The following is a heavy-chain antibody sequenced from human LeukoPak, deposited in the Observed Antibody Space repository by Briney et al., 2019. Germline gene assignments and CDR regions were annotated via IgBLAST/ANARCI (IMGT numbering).Heavy chain of an antibody. V-gene: IGHV3-21*01. CDR2: ISSSSSYI. CDR1: GFTFSIYS. Sequence: PGGSLRLSCAASGFTFSIYSMNWVRQAPGKGLEWVSSISSSSSYIYYADSVKGRFTISRDNAKNSLYLQMNSLRAEDTAVYYCARDGSSGWYWVDYWGEGTLVTVST. CDR3: ARDGSSGWYWVDY. D-gene: IGHD6-19*01. J-gene: IGHJ4*02.